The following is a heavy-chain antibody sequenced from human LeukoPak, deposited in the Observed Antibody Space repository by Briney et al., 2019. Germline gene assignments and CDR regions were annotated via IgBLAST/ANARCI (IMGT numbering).Heavy chain of an antibody. J-gene: IGHJ4*02. Sequence: PSETLSLTCTVSGYSISSGYYWGWIRQPPGKGLEWIANIYHSGLIYYNPSLKSRITISVDTSKNQFSLKLSSVTAADTAVYYCSRDTVEYSSSFFDYWGQGTLVTISS. V-gene: IGHV4-38-2*02. CDR1: GYSISSGYY. CDR2: IYHSGLI. D-gene: IGHD6-6*01. CDR3: SRDTVEYSSSFFDY.